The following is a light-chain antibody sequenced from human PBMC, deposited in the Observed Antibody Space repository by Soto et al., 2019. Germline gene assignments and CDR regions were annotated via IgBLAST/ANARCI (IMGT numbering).Light chain of an antibody. Sequence: SYELTQPPSVSVAPGQTARITSGGNNIGSKSVHWYQQKPGQAPVLVVYDDSDRPSGIPERFSGSNSGNTATLTISRVEAGDEADYYCQVWDSSSDHPGVVFGGGTKLTVL. CDR1: NIGSKS. CDR2: DDS. CDR3: QVWDSSSDHPGVV. V-gene: IGLV3-21*02. J-gene: IGLJ2*01.